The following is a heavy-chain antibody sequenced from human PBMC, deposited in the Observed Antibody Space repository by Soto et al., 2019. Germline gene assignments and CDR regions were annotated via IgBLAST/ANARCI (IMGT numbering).Heavy chain of an antibody. D-gene: IGHD1-26*01. V-gene: IGHV1-69*01. CDR1: GGTFSSYA. CDR3: AREGARSGSYYYYYGMDV. Sequence: QVQLVQSGAEVKKPGSSVKVSCKASGGTFSSYAISWVRQAPGQGLEWMGGIIPIFGTANYAQKFQGRVTITADESTSTAYIELSSLRSEDTAVYYCAREGARSGSYYYYYGMDVWGQGTTVTVSS. J-gene: IGHJ6*02. CDR2: IIPIFGTA.